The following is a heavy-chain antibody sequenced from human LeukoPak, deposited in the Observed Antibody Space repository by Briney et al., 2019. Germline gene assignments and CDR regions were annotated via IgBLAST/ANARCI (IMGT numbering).Heavy chain of an antibody. CDR2: INHSGST. D-gene: IGHD6-13*01. CDR3: ARGLPSSSWYYFDY. Sequence: SETLSLTCTVSGGSISSYYWSWIRQPPGKGLEWIGEINHSGSTNYNPSLKSRVTISVDTSKNQFSLKLSSVTAADTAVYYCARGLPSSSWYYFDYWGQGTLVTVSS. CDR1: GGSISSYY. J-gene: IGHJ4*02. V-gene: IGHV4-34*01.